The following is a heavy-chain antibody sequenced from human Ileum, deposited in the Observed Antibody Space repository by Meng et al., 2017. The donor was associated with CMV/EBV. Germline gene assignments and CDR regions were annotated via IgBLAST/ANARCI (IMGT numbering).Heavy chain of an antibody. Sequence: ASVKVSCKAFGYTFSSFYMHWVRQVPGQGLVWMGVINPSGDRTRYAQKFHGRVSMTRDTSTSTLYMELRSLRSDDTAFYYCARDHADYWGQGTLVTVSS. CDR3: ARDHADY. CDR2: INPSGDRT. J-gene: IGHJ4*02. V-gene: IGHV1-46*01. CDR1: GYTFSSFY.